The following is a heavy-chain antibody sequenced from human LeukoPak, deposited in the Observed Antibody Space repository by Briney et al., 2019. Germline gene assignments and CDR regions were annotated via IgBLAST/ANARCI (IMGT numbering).Heavy chain of an antibody. D-gene: IGHD4-17*01. CDR2: IIPIFGTA. CDR1: GYTFTSYA. CDR3: ALTSATVTTWRYYYYMDV. J-gene: IGHJ6*03. V-gene: IGHV1-69*13. Sequence: SVKVSCKASGYTFTSYAISWVRQAPGQGLEWMGGIIPIFGTANYAQKFQGRVTITADESTSTAYMELSSLRSEDTAVYYCALTSATVTTWRYYYYMDVWGKGTTVTISS.